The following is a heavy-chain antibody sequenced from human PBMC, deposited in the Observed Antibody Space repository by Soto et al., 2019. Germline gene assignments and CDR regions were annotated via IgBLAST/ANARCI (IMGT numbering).Heavy chain of an antibody. CDR1: GVIFSNYW. CDR3: LREAD. V-gene: IGHV3-7*05. J-gene: IGHJ4*02. Sequence: HLVESGGGWVQPGGSLRLSCAASGVIFSNYWMSWVRQAPGKGPEWVAKIKSDGSDRYYADSVRGRFTISRDNAKNSLYLQMNSLRAEDTAVYYCLREADWGQGILITVSS. CDR2: IKSDGSDR.